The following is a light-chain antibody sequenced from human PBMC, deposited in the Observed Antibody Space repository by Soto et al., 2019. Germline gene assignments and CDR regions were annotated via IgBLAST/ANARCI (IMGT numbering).Light chain of an antibody. V-gene: IGKV3-15*01. Sequence: EIVMTQSPATLSVSPGERATLSCRASQSVSSNLAWYQQKPGQAPRLLIYGASTRATGIPARFSGSGSGTEFTLTISSLQSADFAVYYGQQYNNRPPFTFGPGTKVDIK. CDR1: QSVSSN. CDR2: GAS. J-gene: IGKJ3*01. CDR3: QQYNNRPPFT.